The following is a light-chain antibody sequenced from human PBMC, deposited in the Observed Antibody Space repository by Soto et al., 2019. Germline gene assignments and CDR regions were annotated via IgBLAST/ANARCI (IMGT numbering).Light chain of an antibody. CDR2: GAS. CDR1: QSVSSDY. CDR3: QHYGSTPSVT. J-gene: IGKJ4*01. Sequence: EIVLTQSPGTLSLSPGERATLSCRASQSVSSDYLSWYQQKPGQPPRLLIYGASYRATGIPDRFSGGGSGTDFTLTISRLAAEYFSVYYCQHYGSTPSVTFGLGTEV. V-gene: IGKV3-20*01.